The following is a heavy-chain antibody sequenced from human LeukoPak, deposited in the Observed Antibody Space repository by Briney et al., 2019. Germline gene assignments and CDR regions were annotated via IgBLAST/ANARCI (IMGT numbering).Heavy chain of an antibody. CDR2: IWYDGSNK. V-gene: IGHV3-33*01. CDR3: ARLPLWSGYYSGRWTQDY. CDR1: GFTFSSYG. J-gene: IGHJ4*02. D-gene: IGHD3-3*01. Sequence: RPGGSLRLTCAASGFTFSSYGMHWVRQAPGKGLEWVAVIWYDGSNKYYADSVKGRFTISRDNSKNTLYLQMNSLRAEDTAVYYCARLPLWSGYYSGRWTQDYWGQGTLVTVSS.